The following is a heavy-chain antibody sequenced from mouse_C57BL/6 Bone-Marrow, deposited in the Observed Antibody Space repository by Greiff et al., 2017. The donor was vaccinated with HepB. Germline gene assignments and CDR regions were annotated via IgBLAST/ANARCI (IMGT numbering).Heavy chain of an antibody. CDR1: GYTFTGYW. D-gene: IGHD1-2*01. CDR2: ILPGSGST. Sequence: QVQLQQSGAELMKPGASVKLSCTATGYTFTGYWIEWVKQRPGHGLEWIGEILPGSGSTNYNEKFKGKATFTADTSSNTACMQLGSLTTEDSAINYCAVRGGLHYDETYWGQGTLVTVSA. CDR3: AVRGGLHYDETY. V-gene: IGHV1-9*01. J-gene: IGHJ3*01.